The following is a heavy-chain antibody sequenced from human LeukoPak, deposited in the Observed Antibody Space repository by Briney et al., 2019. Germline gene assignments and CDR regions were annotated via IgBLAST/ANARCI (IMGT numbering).Heavy chain of an antibody. V-gene: IGHV3-7*01. D-gene: IGHD1-26*01. J-gene: IGHJ4*02. CDR3: AGDLVGGSYY. CDR1: GFTFSIYW. CDR2: IKQDGSEK. Sequence: PGGSLRLSCVASGFTFSIYWMSWLRQAPGKGLEWVANIKQDGSEKYYMDSVKGRFTISRDNAKNSLFLQMNSLRAEDTAVYYCAGDLVGGSYYWGQGTLVTVSS.